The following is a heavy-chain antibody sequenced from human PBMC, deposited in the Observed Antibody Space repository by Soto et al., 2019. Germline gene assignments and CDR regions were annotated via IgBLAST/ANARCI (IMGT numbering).Heavy chain of an antibody. Sequence: EVQLLESGGGLVQPGGSLRLSCVGSGFTFTRSGMSWVRQAPGKGLEWVSGISGGGGGTYYADSVRGRFTISRDISKNTVYLQMNGLRAEDTAVYYCAKDVGRWVETFDYWGQGTRVTVSS. V-gene: IGHV3-23*01. CDR3: AKDVGRWVETFDY. D-gene: IGHD2-21*02. CDR2: ISGGGGGT. J-gene: IGHJ4*02. CDR1: GFTFTRSG.